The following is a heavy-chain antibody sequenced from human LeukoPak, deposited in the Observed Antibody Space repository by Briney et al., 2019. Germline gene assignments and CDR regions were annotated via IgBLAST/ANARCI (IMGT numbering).Heavy chain of an antibody. Sequence: GASVKVSCMVSGDTLTALSMHWVRQAPGKGLEWMGGFHPEDGETIYAQKFQGRVTMTEDTPTDTAYMELSSLRSEDTAVYYCTTGKIYCSTTSCSDDYWGQGTLVTVSS. D-gene: IGHD2-2*01. CDR3: TTGKIYCSTTSCSDDY. V-gene: IGHV1-24*01. CDR2: FHPEDGET. CDR1: GDTLTALS. J-gene: IGHJ4*02.